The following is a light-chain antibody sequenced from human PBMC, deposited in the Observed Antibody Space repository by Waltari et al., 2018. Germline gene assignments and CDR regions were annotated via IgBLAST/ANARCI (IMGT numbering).Light chain of an antibody. CDR3: NTYRGSATVV. CDR1: SSDFGGYY. CDR2: DGI. V-gene: IGLV2-14*03. J-gene: IGLJ2*01. Sequence: QSALTQPASMSGSPGQSITISCTGASSDFGGYYVSWYQQHPGKAPRLIIYDGINRPSGVSARFSGSKSANTASLTISGLQAEDEADYYCNTYRGSATVVFGGGTRLTVL.